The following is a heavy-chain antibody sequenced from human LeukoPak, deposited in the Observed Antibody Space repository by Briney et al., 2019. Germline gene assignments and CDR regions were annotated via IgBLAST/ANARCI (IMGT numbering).Heavy chain of an antibody. CDR3: ARQGTYSSAIGMGY. J-gene: IGHJ4*02. Sequence: ASVKVSCTASGYTFNNHYMYWVRQAPGQGLEWMGVINPSGGSTSYAQKFQGRVTMTRDTSTRTVYMEVNSLRSEDTAVYYCARQGTYSSAIGMGYWGQGTLVTVSS. D-gene: IGHD6-19*01. CDR1: GYTFNNHY. V-gene: IGHV1-46*02. CDR2: INPSGGST.